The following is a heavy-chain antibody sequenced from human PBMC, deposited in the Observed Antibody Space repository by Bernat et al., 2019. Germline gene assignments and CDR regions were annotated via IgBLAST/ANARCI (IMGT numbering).Heavy chain of an antibody. CDR1: GGTFSSYT. D-gene: IGHD4-23*01. V-gene: IGHV1-69*02. CDR2: IIPILGIA. Sequence: QVQLVQSGAEVKKPGSSVKVSCKASGGTFSSYTISWVRQAPGQGLEWMGRIIPILGIANYAQKFQGRVTITADKSTSTAYMELSSLRSEDTAVYYCAILWEDGGNSEFDYWGQGTLVTVSS. J-gene: IGHJ4*02. CDR3: AILWEDGGNSEFDY.